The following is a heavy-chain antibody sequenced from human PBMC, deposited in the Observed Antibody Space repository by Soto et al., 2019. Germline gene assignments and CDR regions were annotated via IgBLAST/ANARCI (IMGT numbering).Heavy chain of an antibody. J-gene: IGHJ4*02. V-gene: IGHV3-74*01. CDR2: INTDETAT. CDR3: KRLGYGSASDFDS. CDR1: GFTFTNYW. Sequence: EVQLVESGGGLVQPGGSLRLSCAASGFTFTNYWMHWVRRAPGKGLVWISRINTDETATHYADSGKGRFTISRENANNTLYLQRNNLRAEDTAVYYCKRLGYGSASDFDSWGQGTLVTVSS. D-gene: IGHD3-10*01.